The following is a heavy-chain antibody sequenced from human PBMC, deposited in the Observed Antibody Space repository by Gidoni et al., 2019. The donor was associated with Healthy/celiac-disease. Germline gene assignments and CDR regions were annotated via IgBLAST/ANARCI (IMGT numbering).Heavy chain of an antibody. CDR2: IYYSGST. Sequence: QLQLQGAGPGLGKPSETLSLTCTVSGGSIRSSSYYWGWIRQPPGKGLEWIGSIYYSGSTYYNPSLKSRVTISVDTSKNQFSLKLSSVTAADTAVYYCASPVVPDLYGMDVWGQGTTVTVSS. J-gene: IGHJ6*02. V-gene: IGHV4-39*01. CDR3: ASPVVPDLYGMDV. D-gene: IGHD2-2*01. CDR1: GGSIRSSSYY.